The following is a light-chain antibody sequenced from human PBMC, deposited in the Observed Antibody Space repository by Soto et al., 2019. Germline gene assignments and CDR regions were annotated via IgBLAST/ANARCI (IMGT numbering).Light chain of an antibody. Sequence: QTVLTQPASVSGSPGQSITISCTGTSSDVGGYNYVSWYQQHPGKAPKLMIYDVSNRPSGVSNRFSGSKSGNTASLTISGLQAEDEADYYCSSHTSSSTSNWVFGGGTKLTVL. CDR3: SSHTSSSTSNWV. CDR2: DVS. J-gene: IGLJ3*02. CDR1: SSDVGGYNY. V-gene: IGLV2-14*01.